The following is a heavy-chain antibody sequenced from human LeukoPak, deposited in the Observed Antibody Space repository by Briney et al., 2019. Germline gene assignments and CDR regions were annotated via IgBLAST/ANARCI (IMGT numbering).Heavy chain of an antibody. J-gene: IGHJ4*02. V-gene: IGHV3-30*04. D-gene: IGHD6-13*01. CDR2: ISYDGSNK. CDR3: ARDLMAAAGTEDFDY. CDR1: GFTFSSYA. Sequence: PGGSLRLSCAASGFTFSSYAMHWVRQAPGKGLEWVAVISYDGSNKYYADSVKGRFTISRDNSKNTLYLQMNSLRAEDTAVYYCARDLMAAAGTEDFDYWGQGTLVTVSS.